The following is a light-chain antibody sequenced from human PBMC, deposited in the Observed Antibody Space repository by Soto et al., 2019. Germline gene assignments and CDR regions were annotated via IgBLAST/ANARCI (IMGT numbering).Light chain of an antibody. CDR2: DAS. V-gene: IGKV3-11*01. CDR3: QQRSNWPST. CDR1: QSVSSY. J-gene: IGKJ4*01. Sequence: EIVLTQSPATLSLSPGERAALSCRASQSVSSYLAWYQQKPGQAPRLLIYDASKMATGIPARFSGSGSWTDFTLTISSLEPEDFSVYFCQQRSNWPSTFGGGTKVEI.